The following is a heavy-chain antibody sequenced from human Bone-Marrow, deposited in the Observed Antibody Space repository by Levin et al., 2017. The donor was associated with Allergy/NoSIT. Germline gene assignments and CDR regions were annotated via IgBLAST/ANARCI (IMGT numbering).Heavy chain of an antibody. Sequence: LTCAASGFTFSSFAMNWVRQTPGKGLEWVSAISGTGGSTYYADSVKGRFTISRDNSRKTLYLQMNSLRAEDTAIYYCAKDRRTGGRYYYYMDVWGKGTTVAVSS. CDR2: ISGTGGST. CDR3: AKDRRTGGRYYYYMDV. V-gene: IGHV3-23*01. CDR1: GFTFSSFA. J-gene: IGHJ6*03. D-gene: IGHD2-8*02.